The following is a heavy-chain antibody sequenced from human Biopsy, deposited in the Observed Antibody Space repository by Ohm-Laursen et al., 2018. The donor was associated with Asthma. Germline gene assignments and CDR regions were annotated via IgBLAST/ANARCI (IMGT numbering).Heavy chain of an antibody. J-gene: IGHJ4*02. Sequence: SLRLSCTAPEFTFSNYGMHWVRQAPGKGLEWLAIISFDGSNQYYADSVKGRFTISRDNSRNMLHLQMNSLRAEDTAVYYCAKDVFPGWELRRGPDYWGQGTLVTVSS. CDR2: ISFDGSNQ. D-gene: IGHD1-26*01. CDR1: EFTFSNYG. CDR3: AKDVFPGWELRRGPDY. V-gene: IGHV3-30*18.